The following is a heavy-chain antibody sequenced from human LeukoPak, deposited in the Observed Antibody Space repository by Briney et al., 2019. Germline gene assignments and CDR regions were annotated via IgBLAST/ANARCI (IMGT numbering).Heavy chain of an antibody. CDR3: ARGFSTISGYYLQFDY. J-gene: IGHJ4*02. CDR1: GGSISSYY. V-gene: IGHV4-59*07. CDR2: IYYSGST. D-gene: IGHD3-22*01. Sequence: PSDTLSLTCSLSGGSISSYYWSWIRQPPGKGLEWIGYIYYSGSTNYNPALKSRGTISVATSKNQFSLRLTSVSAADTAVYYCARGFSTISGYYLQFDYWGQGALVTVSS.